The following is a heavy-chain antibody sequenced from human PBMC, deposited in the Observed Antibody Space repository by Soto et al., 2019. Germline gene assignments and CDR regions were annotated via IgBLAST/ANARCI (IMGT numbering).Heavy chain of an antibody. V-gene: IGHV3-7*01. J-gene: IGHJ3*02. D-gene: IGHD6-13*01. Sequence: QLVESGGGLVQPGGSLRLSCEASGFTFDNYWMTWVRQAPGKGLEWVANIKRDGSGGSYLDSVRGRFTVSRDNARNSLYLQMNSLRAEDTALYYCARDVSPGSSGWYFDAFDIWGQGTLVTVYS. CDR2: IKRDGSGG. CDR3: ARDVSPGSSGWYFDAFDI. CDR1: GFTFDNYW.